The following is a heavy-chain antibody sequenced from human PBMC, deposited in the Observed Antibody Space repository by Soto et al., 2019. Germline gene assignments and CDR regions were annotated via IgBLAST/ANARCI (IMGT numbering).Heavy chain of an antibody. D-gene: IGHD3-10*01. V-gene: IGHV3-48*02. Sequence: GGSLRLSCAASGFSFSSYTMNWVRQAPGKGLEWVSYISSSSSTIYYRDSVKGRFTISRDNAKNSLYLQMNSLRDEDTAVYYCARDLYYYGSGSGYFDYWGQGTPVTVSS. CDR1: GFSFSSYT. CDR3: ARDLYYYGSGSGYFDY. CDR2: ISSSSSTI. J-gene: IGHJ4*02.